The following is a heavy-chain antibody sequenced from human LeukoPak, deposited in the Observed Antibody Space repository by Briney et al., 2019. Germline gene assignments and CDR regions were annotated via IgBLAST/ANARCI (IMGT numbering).Heavy chain of an antibody. J-gene: IGHJ4*02. V-gene: IGHV4-39*01. CDR2: MFFTGNA. CDR1: SGSISSSSYY. D-gene: IGHD1-7*01. Sequence: SETLSHTCSVSSGSISSSSYYWGWVRQPPGKGLEWIGSMFFTGNAYYNPSLKSRVTISVDTSENQFSLKLSSMTAADTAVYYCARHVVGNYDLLSFDYWGQGTLVTVSS. CDR3: ARHVVGNYDLLSFDY.